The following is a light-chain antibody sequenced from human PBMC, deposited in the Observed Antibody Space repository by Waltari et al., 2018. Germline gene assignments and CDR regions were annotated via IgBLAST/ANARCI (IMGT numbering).Light chain of an antibody. V-gene: IGLV2-23*01. CDR2: EDS. CDR1: SSDVGRYNL. Sequence: QSALTQSASLSGSPGQSITISCTGTSSDVGRYNLVSWYQQHPGKVPKLMIFEDSKRPSGVSNRFSGSKSGNTASLTISGLQAEDEADYYCCSYAGSTTWVFGGGTKLTVL. J-gene: IGLJ3*02. CDR3: CSYAGSTTWV.